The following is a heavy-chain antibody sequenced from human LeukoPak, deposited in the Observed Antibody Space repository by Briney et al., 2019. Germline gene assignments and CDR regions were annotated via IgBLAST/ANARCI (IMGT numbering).Heavy chain of an antibody. CDR2: ISYDGSNK. D-gene: IGHD3-22*01. J-gene: IGHJ3*02. V-gene: IGHV3-30*19. CDR1: GFTFSSYG. CDR3: ARAPSSWSYYYDSSVLDAFDI. Sequence: GGSLRLSCAASGFTFSSYGMHWVRQAPGKGLEWVAVISYDGSNKYYADSVKGRFTISRDNSKNTLYLQMNSLRAEDTAVYYCARAPSSWSYYYDSSVLDAFDIWGQGTMVTVSS.